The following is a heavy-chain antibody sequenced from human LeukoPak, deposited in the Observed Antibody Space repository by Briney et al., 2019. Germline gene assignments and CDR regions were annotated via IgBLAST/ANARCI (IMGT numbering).Heavy chain of an antibody. CDR1: GGTFSSYA. D-gene: IGHD3-3*01. CDR2: IIPIFGTA. CDR3: ARDRGNDFWSDRAFDI. J-gene: IGHJ3*02. Sequence: ASVKVSCKASGGTFSSYAISWVRQAPGQGLEWMGGIIPIFGTANYAQKFQGRVTITADESTSTAYMELSSLRSEDTAVYYCARDRGNDFWSDRAFDIWGQGTMVTVSS. V-gene: IGHV1-69*13.